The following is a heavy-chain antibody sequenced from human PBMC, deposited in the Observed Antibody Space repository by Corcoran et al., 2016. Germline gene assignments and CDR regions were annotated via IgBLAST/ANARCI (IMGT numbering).Heavy chain of an antibody. J-gene: IGHJ6*02. Sequence: EQLVASGGGVVQPGRSLRLSCAESGFTFSSSGMHWVRQAQGKVLEWVAIIWNEGNNEYHADSVKGRFTISRDNSKNTLYLQMNSRIVEVTVVYYCARLRYRYLIGGLDAWGQGFTVTVSS. CDR2: IWNEGNNE. V-gene: IGHV3-33*01. CDR1: GFTFSSSG. CDR3: ARLRYRYLIGGLDA. D-gene: IGHD1-26*01.